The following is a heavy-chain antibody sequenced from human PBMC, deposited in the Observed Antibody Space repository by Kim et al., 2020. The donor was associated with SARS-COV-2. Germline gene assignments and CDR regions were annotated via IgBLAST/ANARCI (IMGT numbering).Heavy chain of an antibody. Sequence: GGSLRLSCAASGFTFSSYSMNWVRQAPGKGLEWVSSISSSSSYIYYADSVKGRFTISRDNAKNSLYLQMNSLRAEDTAVYYCARERGWSIAAQPLNYYYYYGMDVCGQGTTVTVSS. D-gene: IGHD6-6*01. CDR2: ISSSSSYI. CDR1: GFTFSSYS. CDR3: ARERGWSIAAQPLNYYYYYGMDV. J-gene: IGHJ6*02. V-gene: IGHV3-21*01.